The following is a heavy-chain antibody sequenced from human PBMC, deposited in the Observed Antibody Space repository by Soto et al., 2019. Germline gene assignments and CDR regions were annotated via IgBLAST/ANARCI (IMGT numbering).Heavy chain of an antibody. J-gene: IGHJ4*02. D-gene: IGHD6-13*01. Sequence: ASVKVSCKASGYTFSTNDISWVRQASGQGLEWMGWMKPKTGDSGSAQDFQGRITMTRDTATSTAYMELSNLRSEDTAVYYCDRGDPAEGFDHWGQGTLAPVSS. V-gene: IGHV1-8*02. CDR1: GYTFSTND. CDR3: DRGDPAEGFDH. CDR2: MKPKTGDS.